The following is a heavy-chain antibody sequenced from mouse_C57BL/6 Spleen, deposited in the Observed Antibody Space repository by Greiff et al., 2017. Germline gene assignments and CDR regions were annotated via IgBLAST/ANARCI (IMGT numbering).Heavy chain of an antibody. D-gene: IGHD1-1*01. Sequence: VQLQQSGAELVRPGTSVKMSCKASGYTFTNYWIGWAKQRPGHGLEWIGDIYPGGGYTNYNEKFKGKATLTADKSSSTAYMQCSSLTSEDSAIYYCARGPYYGSSYGYFDYWGQGTTLTVSS. CDR1: GYTFTNYW. J-gene: IGHJ2*01. CDR3: ARGPYYGSSYGYFDY. V-gene: IGHV1-63*01. CDR2: IYPGGGYT.